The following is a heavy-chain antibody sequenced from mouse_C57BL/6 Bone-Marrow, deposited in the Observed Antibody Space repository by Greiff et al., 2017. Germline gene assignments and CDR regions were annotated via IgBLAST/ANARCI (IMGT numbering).Heavy chain of an antibody. CDR2: IYPGSGST. Sequence: VKLQESGAELVKPGASVKMSCKASGYTFTSYWITWVKQRPGQGLEWIGDIYPGSGSTKYNEKFKSKATLTVDTSSSTAYMQLSSLTSEDSAVYYCAPMISYYFDYWGQGTTLTVSS. CDR1: GYTFTSYW. J-gene: IGHJ2*01. CDR3: APMISYYFDY. V-gene: IGHV1-55*01. D-gene: IGHD2-3*01.